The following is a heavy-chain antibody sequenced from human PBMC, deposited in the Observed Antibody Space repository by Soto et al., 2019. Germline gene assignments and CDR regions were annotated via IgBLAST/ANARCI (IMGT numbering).Heavy chain of an antibody. CDR3: ARDDDYGANGLDY. CDR1: GFTFGRHG. J-gene: IGHJ4*02. V-gene: IGHV3-33*01. CDR2: IGSDGRRD. D-gene: IGHD4-17*01. Sequence: QVQLVESGGGVVQPGGSLRLSCAASGFTFGRHGMHWVRQAPGKGLEWVAVIGSDGRRDSYADSVKGRFTISRDNGQNAIYLQMNSLRAEDTAVYYCARDDDYGANGLDYWGQGTLVTVSS.